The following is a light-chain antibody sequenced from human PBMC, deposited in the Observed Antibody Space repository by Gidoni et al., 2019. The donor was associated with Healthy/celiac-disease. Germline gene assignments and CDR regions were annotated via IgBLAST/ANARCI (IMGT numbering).Light chain of an antibody. CDR3: MQALQTPPFT. Sequence: DIVMTPSPLSLPVTPGEPASISCRSSQSLLHSNGYNYLDWYPQKPGQSPQLLIYLGSNRASGGPDRFSGSGSGKEFTLKISRVEAEDVGVYYCMQALQTPPFTFGPXTKVDIK. J-gene: IGKJ3*01. CDR1: QSLLHSNGYNY. V-gene: IGKV2-28*01. CDR2: LGS.